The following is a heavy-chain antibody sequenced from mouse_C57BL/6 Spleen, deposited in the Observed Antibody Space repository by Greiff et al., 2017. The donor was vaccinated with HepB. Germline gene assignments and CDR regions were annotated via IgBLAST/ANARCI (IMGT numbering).Heavy chain of an antibody. CDR2: IYPREGST. V-gene: IGHV1-78*01. D-gene: IGHD1-1*01. Sequence: VKLQQSDAELVKPGASVKISCKVSGYTFTDHTIHWMKQRPEQGLEWIGYIYPREGSTKYNEKLKGKATLTADKSSSTTYMQINSLTSEDAAVYFCARWGYGSSLYAMDYWGQGTTVTVSS. J-gene: IGHJ4*01. CDR1: GYTFTDHT. CDR3: ARWGYGSSLYAMDY.